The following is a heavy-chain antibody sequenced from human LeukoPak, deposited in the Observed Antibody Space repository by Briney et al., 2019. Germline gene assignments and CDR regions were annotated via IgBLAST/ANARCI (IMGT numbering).Heavy chain of an antibody. D-gene: IGHD5-18*01. CDR3: AKKNTAMSNFDY. V-gene: IGHV3-23*01. CDR2: ISGSGGST. J-gene: IGHJ4*02. Sequence: GGALRLSCAASGFTFSSYAMSWVGQAPGKGREGVSAISGSGGSTYYADSVKGRFTISRDNSKNTLYLQMNSLRAEDTAVYYCAKKNTAMSNFDYWGQGTLVTVSS. CDR1: GFTFSSYA.